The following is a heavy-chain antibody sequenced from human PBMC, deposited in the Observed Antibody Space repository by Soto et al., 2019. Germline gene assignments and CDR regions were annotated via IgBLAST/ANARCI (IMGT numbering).Heavy chain of an antibody. CDR3: GPEFPRALELSRAFDI. V-gene: IGHV4-4*07. CDR2: ISPSETA. D-gene: IGHD1-7*01. J-gene: IGHJ3*02. Sequence: SETLSLTCTVSGGSIISFYWSWVRQSAGKGLEWIGRISPSETATYNPSLKSRVTMSADMSSNQFSLNLNSVTAADSAVYFCGPEFPRALELSRAFDICRQATMVTVSS. CDR1: GGSIISFY.